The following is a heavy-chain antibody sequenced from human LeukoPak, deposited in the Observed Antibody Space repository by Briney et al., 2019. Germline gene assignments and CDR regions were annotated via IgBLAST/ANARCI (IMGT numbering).Heavy chain of an antibody. CDR2: ITASGTAM. Sequence: GGSLRLSCAASGFTFSDYYMSWIRQAPGKGLEWVSHITASGTAMFYADSVKGRFTISRDNAKNSLYLQMNSLRDEDTAVYYCASSGSYRFDYWGQGTLVTVSS. J-gene: IGHJ4*02. CDR3: ASSGSYRFDY. CDR1: GFTFSDYY. V-gene: IGHV3-11*04. D-gene: IGHD1-26*01.